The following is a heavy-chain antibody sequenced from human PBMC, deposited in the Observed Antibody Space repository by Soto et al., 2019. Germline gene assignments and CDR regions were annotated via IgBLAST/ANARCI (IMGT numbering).Heavy chain of an antibody. Sequence: SETLSLTCTVSGGSISSSSYYWGWIRQPPGKGLERIGSIYYSGSTYYNPSLKSRVTISVDTSKNQFSLKLSSVTAADTAVYYCANLAVAGTGYYYYGMDVWGQGTTVTVSS. J-gene: IGHJ6*02. D-gene: IGHD6-19*01. CDR2: IYYSGST. CDR3: ANLAVAGTGYYYYGMDV. CDR1: GGSISSSSYY. V-gene: IGHV4-39*07.